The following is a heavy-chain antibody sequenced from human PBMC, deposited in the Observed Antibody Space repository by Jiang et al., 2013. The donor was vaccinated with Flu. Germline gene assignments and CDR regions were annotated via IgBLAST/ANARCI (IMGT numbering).Heavy chain of an antibody. CDR2: IYYSGST. D-gene: IGHD3-10*01. V-gene: IGHV4-39*01. CDR3: ARNLLLWFGGVAEIDY. J-gene: IGHJ4*02. Sequence: SCPGLVKPSETLSLTCTVSGGSISSSSYYWGWIRQPPGKGLEWIGSIYYSGSTYYNPSLKSRVTISVDTSKNQFSLKLSSVTAADTAVYYCARNLLLWFGGVAEIDYWGQGTLVTVSS. CDR1: GGSISSSSYY.